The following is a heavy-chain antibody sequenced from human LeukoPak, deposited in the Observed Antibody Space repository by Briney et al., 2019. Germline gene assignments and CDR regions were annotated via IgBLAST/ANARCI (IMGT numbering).Heavy chain of an antibody. CDR3: ARDTYCGGDCPSDAFDI. Sequence: ASVKVSCKASGYTFTDYYMHWVRQAPGQGPEWMGWINPDTGVTKYAQNFQGRVTMTTDTSTSTAYMELRSLRSDDTAVYYCARDTYCGGDCPSDAFDIWGQGTMVTVSS. J-gene: IGHJ3*02. D-gene: IGHD2-21*02. V-gene: IGHV1-2*02. CDR1: GYTFTDYY. CDR2: INPDTGVT.